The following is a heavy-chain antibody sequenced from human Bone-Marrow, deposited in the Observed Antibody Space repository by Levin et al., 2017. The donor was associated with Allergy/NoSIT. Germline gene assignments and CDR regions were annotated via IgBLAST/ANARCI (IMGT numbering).Heavy chain of an antibody. CDR3: AKTTKKGYTYGYLVL. V-gene: IGHV3-9*01. Sequence: QTGGSLRLSCAASGFRFGDYAIHWVRQSPGRGLEWVSGISWDGHSLGYANSVKGRFTISRDNARNSLFLQMNSLTLEDTAFYYCAKTTKKGYTYGYLVLWGHGTQVAVSS. J-gene: IGHJ2*01. CDR2: ISWDGHSL. D-gene: IGHD5-18*01. CDR1: GFRFGDYA.